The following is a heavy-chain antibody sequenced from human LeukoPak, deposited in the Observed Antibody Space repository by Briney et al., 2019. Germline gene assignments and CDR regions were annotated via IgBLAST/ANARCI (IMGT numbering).Heavy chain of an antibody. CDR1: GFTFSSYG. Sequence: GRSLRLSCAASGFTFSSYGMHWVRQAPGKGLEWVAVIWYDGSNKYYADSVKARFTISRDNSKNTLYLQMNSLRAEDTAVYYCARDHSSGWSGGDYWGQGTLVTVSS. J-gene: IGHJ4*02. D-gene: IGHD6-19*01. CDR3: ARDHSSGWSGGDY. V-gene: IGHV3-33*01. CDR2: IWYDGSNK.